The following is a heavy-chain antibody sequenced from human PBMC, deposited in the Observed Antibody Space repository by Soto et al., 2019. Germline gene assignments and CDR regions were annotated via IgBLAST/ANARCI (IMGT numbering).Heavy chain of an antibody. V-gene: IGHV3-23*01. CDR1: GFTFSDYA. Sequence: GGSLRLSCAASGFTFSDYAMTWVRQAPGKGLEWVSAVSHGSTYYADSVKGRFTISKDISKNTLYLQMNSLRAEDTAVYYCAKELSSRWYTLDSWGRGTLVPVYS. CDR2: VSHGST. CDR3: AKELSSRWYTLDS. D-gene: IGHD6-13*01. J-gene: IGHJ4*02.